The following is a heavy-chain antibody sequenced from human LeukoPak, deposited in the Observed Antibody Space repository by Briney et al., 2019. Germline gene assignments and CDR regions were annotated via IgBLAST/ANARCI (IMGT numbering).Heavy chain of an antibody. D-gene: IGHD5-18*01. CDR3: TISGYNYGFFDH. J-gene: IGHJ4*02. CDR1: GFTFSSYS. CDR2: ISSTSSTI. Sequence: PGGSLRLSCAASGFTFSSYSMNWVRQAPGKGLEWVSYISSTSSTIYYVESVKGRFTISRDNAKKSVDLQMNSLRVEDTAVYYCTISGYNYGFFDHWGLGTRVTASS. V-gene: IGHV3-48*04.